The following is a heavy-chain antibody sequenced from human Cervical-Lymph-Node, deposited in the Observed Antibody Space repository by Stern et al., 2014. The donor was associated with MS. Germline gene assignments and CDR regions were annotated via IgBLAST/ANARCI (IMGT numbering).Heavy chain of an antibody. J-gene: IGHJ4*02. CDR2: ISPNSGAT. CDR1: ENTFTGYY. Sequence: QVQLVQSGAEVKQPGASMKVTCKASENTFTGYYIHWVRQAPGPGLECMGWISPNSGATNYAQRFQDRVSLTSDTSNTLAYMELDRLTSDDTAVYYCARISLGSGIDYWGQGSLVTVSS. D-gene: IGHD1-26*01. CDR3: ARISLGSGIDY. V-gene: IGHV1-2*02.